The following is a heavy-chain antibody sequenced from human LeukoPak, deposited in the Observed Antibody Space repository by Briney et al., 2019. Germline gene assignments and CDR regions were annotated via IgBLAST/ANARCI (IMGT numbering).Heavy chain of an antibody. J-gene: IGHJ4*02. CDR2: IKQDGSEK. CDR3: ARGLAV. Sequence: PGGSLRLSCAASGFTFSNAWMSWVRQAPGKGLEWVANIKQDGSEKYYVDSVKGRFTISRDNAKNSLYLQMNSLRAEDTAVYYCARGLAVWGQGTLVTVSS. CDR1: GFTFSNAW. V-gene: IGHV3-7*04. D-gene: IGHD6-19*01.